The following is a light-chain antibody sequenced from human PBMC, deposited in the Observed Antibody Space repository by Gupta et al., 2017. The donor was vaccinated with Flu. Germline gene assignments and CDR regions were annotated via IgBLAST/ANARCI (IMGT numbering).Light chain of an antibody. Sequence: PPTLSAAVGDRVTVTGRASLTIDNWVAWFQKKPGRAPNALIYKASSAENGVPSRFSGSGSGTEFSLTISSLHPDDVATYYCQQYRGSPWTFGQGTKVEIK. CDR2: KAS. CDR1: LTIDNW. V-gene: IGKV1-5*03. CDR3: QQYRGSPWT. J-gene: IGKJ1*01.